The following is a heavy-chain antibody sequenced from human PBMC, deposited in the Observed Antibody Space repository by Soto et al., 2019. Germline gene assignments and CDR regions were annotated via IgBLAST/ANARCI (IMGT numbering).Heavy chain of an antibody. Sequence: ASVKVSCKVSGYTLTGLSMHWVRQAPGKGLEWMGGFDPEDGETIYAQKFQGRVTMTEDTSTDTAYMELSSLRSEDTAVYYCATAKIRDYGDDFPLDYWGQGTLVTVSS. D-gene: IGHD4-17*01. CDR1: GYTLTGLS. CDR3: ATAKIRDYGDDFPLDY. V-gene: IGHV1-24*01. J-gene: IGHJ4*02. CDR2: FDPEDGET.